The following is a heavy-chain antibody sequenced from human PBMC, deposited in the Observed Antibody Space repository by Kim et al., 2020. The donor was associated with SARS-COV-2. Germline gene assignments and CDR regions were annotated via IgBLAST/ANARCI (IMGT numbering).Heavy chain of an antibody. J-gene: IGHJ5*02. V-gene: IGHV1-24*01. D-gene: IGHD2-2*01. Sequence: IYAQKFQGRVTMTEDTSTDTAYMELSSLRSEDTAVYYCATTSQAAASWFDPWGQGTLVTVSS. CDR3: ATTSQAAASWFDP.